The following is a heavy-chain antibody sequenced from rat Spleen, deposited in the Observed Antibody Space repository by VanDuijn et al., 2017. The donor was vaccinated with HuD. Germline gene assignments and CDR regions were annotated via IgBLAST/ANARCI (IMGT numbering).Heavy chain of an antibody. CDR3: ARLGNSGFGNLFAY. CDR1: GFTFSNYG. Sequence: EVQLVESGGGLVQPGRSLKLSCAASGFTFSNYGMAWVRQAPTKGLEWVATIRYDGNNTYYGDSVKGRFTISRDNAESTLSLQMDSLRSEYSATYYCARLGNSGFGNLFAYWGQGTLVTVSS. V-gene: IGHV5-29*01. J-gene: IGHJ3*01. CDR2: IRYDGNNT. D-gene: IGHD4-4*01.